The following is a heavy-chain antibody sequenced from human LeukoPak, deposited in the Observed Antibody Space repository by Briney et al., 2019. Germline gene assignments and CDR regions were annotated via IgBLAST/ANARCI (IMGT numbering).Heavy chain of an antibody. J-gene: IGHJ4*02. CDR2: ISSSSSTI. Sequence: PGGSLRLSCAASGFTFSNAWMNWVRQAPGKGLEWVSYISSSSSTIYYADSVKGRFTISKDTAKNSLSLQMNSLRAEDTAVYFCATGPNTSPFDYWGQGTLVTVSS. CDR1: GFTFSNAW. V-gene: IGHV3-48*01. CDR3: ATGPNTSPFDY. D-gene: IGHD2-2*01.